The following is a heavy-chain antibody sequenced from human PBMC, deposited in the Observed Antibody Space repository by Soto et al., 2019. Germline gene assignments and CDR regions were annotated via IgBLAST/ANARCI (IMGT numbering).Heavy chain of an antibody. CDR2: INVYNGNT. CDR3: ARDLEDYYDYYGMDV. V-gene: IGHV1-18*04. CDR1: GYTFTTYG. J-gene: IGHJ6*02. Sequence: QVQLVQSGAEVKKSGASVKVSCKASGYTFTTYGISWVRQAPGQGLEWMGRINVYNGNTNYAQKLQGRVTMTTGTSTSTAYMELRSLSSDDTAEYYCARDLEDYYDYYGMDVWGQGTTVTVSS.